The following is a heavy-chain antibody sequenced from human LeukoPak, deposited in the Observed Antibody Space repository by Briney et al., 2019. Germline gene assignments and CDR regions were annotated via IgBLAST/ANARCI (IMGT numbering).Heavy chain of an antibody. Sequence: SETLSLTCTVSGGSISSLYWSWVRQPPGKGLEWIGSIYSSGSTYYNPSLKSRVTISVDTSKTQFSLKLSSVTAADRAVYFCARESTSGWYYWGQGTLVTVSS. CDR1: GGSISSLY. CDR2: IYSSGST. D-gene: IGHD6-19*01. V-gene: IGHV4-39*02. J-gene: IGHJ4*02. CDR3: ARESTSGWYY.